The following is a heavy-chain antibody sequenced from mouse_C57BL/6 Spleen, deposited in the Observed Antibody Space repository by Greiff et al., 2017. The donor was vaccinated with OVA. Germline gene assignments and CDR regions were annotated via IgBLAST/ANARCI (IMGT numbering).Heavy chain of an antibody. D-gene: IGHD3-2*01. CDR2: IYPGDGDT. Sequence: QVQLQQSGPELVKPGASVKISCKASGYAFSSSWMNWVKQRPGKGLEWIGRIYPGDGDTNYNGKFKGKATLTADKSSSTAYMQLSSLTSEDSAVYFCARPVDRSEMDYWGQGTSVTVSS. CDR3: ARPVDRSEMDY. CDR1: GYAFSSSW. V-gene: IGHV1-82*01. J-gene: IGHJ4*01.